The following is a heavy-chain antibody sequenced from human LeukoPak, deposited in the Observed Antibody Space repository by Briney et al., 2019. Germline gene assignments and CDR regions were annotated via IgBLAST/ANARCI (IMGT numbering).Heavy chain of an antibody. CDR3: ARDSGYSSGWYNY. CDR2: ISGSGGST. V-gene: IGHV3-23*01. J-gene: IGHJ4*02. Sequence: GGSLRLSCAASGFTFSSYGMSWVRQAPGKGLEWVSAISGSGGSTYYADSVKGRFTISRDNSKNTLYVQMNSLRAEDTAVYYCARDSGYSSGWYNYWGQGTLVTVSS. D-gene: IGHD6-19*01. CDR1: GFTFSSYG.